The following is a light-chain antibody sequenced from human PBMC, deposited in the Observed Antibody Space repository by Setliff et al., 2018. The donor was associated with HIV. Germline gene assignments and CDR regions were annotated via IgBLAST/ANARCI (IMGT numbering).Light chain of an antibody. V-gene: IGLV2-23*02. CDR1: SSDVGSYKL. J-gene: IGLJ1*01. CDR3: CSYAGSGTLYV. CDR2: EVT. Sequence: QSALAQPASVSGPPGQSITISCTGTSSDVGSYKLVSWYQQHPGKAPKVMIYEVTKRPSGVSNRFSGSKSANTASLTISGLQAEDEADYYCCSYAGSGTLYVFGTGTKVTVL.